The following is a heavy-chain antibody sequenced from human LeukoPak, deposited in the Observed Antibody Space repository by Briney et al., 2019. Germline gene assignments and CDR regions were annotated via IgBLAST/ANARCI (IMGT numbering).Heavy chain of an antibody. V-gene: IGHV3-33*01. CDR3: ARESGSGYYFDY. D-gene: IGHD5-12*01. CDR1: GFTFSSSG. CDR2: IWYDGSNK. Sequence: GGSLRLSCAASGFTFSSSGMHWVRQAPGKGREWVAVIWYDGSNKYYADSVKGRFTISRDNSKNTLYLQMNSLRAEDTAVYYCARESGSGYYFDYWGQGTLVTVSS. J-gene: IGHJ4*02.